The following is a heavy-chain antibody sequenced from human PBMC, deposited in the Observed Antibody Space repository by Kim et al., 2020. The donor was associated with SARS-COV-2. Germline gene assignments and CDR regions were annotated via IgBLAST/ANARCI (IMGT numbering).Heavy chain of an antibody. CDR3: AREIELRYFDWLFHTDYYYYGMDV. J-gene: IGHJ6*02. Sequence: ASVKVSCKASGYTFTSYGISWVRQAPGQGLDWMGWISAYNGNTNYAPKLQGRVTMNTDTSTRTAYMELRSLRSDDTAVYYCAREIELRYFDWLFHTDYYYYGMDVWGQGPTVTVAS. V-gene: IGHV1-18*01. D-gene: IGHD3-9*01. CDR2: ISAYNGNT. CDR1: GYTFTSYG.